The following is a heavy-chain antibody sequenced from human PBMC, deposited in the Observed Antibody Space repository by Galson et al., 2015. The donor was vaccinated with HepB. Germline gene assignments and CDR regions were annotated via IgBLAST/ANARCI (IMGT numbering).Heavy chain of an antibody. Sequence: SVKVSCKASGGTFNTYSISWLRQAPGQGLGWMGGIIPIFGTSNYAQKFRDRVTITADASARMAFMELSSLRSEDTAIYYCAREAHADTSMVMPFDSWGQGTLVTVSS. J-gene: IGHJ4*02. V-gene: IGHV1-69*13. CDR3: AREAHADTSMVMPFDS. CDR1: GGTFNTYS. D-gene: IGHD5-18*01. CDR2: IIPIFGTS.